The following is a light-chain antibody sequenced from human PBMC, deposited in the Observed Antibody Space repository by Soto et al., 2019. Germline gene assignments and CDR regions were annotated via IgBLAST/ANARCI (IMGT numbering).Light chain of an antibody. V-gene: IGKV3-20*01. CDR1: QSVRSSY. J-gene: IGKJ2*01. CDR3: QLYGSPPLYT. Sequence: ETVLTQPPDTLSLSPGERATLSCRASQSVRSSYLAWYQQKPGQAPRLLIYGASSRATGIPDRFSGSGSGTDFTLTISRLEPEDVAVYYCQLYGSPPLYTFGLGTKLEIK. CDR2: GAS.